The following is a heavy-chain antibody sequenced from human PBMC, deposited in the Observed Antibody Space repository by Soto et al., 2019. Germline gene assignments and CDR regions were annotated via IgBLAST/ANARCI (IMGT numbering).Heavy chain of an antibody. CDR2: ISYDGSNK. CDR3: AKVQAAYFDY. Sequence: QVQLVESGGGVVQPGRSLRLSCAASGFTFSSYGMHWVRQAPVKGLEWVAVISYDGSNKYYADSVKGRFTISRDNSKNTLYLQMNSLRAEDTAVYYCAKVQAAYFDYWGQGTLVTVSS. J-gene: IGHJ4*02. V-gene: IGHV3-30*18. D-gene: IGHD2-15*01. CDR1: GFTFSSYG.